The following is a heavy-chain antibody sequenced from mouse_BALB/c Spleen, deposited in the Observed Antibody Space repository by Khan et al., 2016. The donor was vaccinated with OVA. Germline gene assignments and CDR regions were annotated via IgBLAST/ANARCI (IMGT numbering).Heavy chain of an antibody. CDR3: ARGDGVLRAPFDY. D-gene: IGHD2-3*01. Sequence: QVRLQQSGPELVRPGVSVKISCKGSGYTFTDYTMHWVKQSHAKSLEWIGLISTYYGNADYNQKFKGKATMTVDKSSNTAYMELARLTSEDSGIYYLARGDGVLRAPFDYWGQGTTLTVSS. CDR2: ISTYYGNA. V-gene: IGHV1S137*01. CDR1: GYTFTDYT. J-gene: IGHJ2*01.